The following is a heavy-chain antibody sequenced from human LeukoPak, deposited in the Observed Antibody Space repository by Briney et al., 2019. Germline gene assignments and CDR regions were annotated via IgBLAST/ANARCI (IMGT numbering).Heavy chain of an antibody. D-gene: IGHD3-22*01. Sequence: GGSLRLSCAGSGFNFTGYWMHWVRQAPGKGLEWVSLIYSDGRTYYADSVKGRCTISRDNSKNTLYLQMNSLRVEDTAIYYCARGLFLSGYLDAFDIWGQGAVVTVSS. J-gene: IGHJ3*02. CDR2: IYSDGRT. V-gene: IGHV3-53*01. CDR3: ARGLFLSGYLDAFDI. CDR1: GFNFTGYW.